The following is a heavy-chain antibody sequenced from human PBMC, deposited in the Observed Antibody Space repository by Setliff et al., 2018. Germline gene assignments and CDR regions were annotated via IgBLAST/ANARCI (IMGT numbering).Heavy chain of an antibody. V-gene: IGHV3-48*03. J-gene: IGHJ4*02. D-gene: IGHD3-3*01. CDR2: ISSSGSTI. Sequence: GSLRLSCAASGFTFSSYEMNWVRQAPGKGLEWVSYISSSGSTIYYADSVKGRFTISRDISKNTLYLQMNSLRAEETAVYYCTRRITIFGVVIKNDYWGQGTLVTVSS. CDR3: TRRITIFGVVIKNDY. CDR1: GFTFSSYE.